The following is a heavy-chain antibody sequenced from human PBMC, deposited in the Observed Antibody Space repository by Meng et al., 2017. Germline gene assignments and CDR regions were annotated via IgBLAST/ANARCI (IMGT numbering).Heavy chain of an antibody. CDR2: IKNKTDGGTT. D-gene: IGHD2-2*01. J-gene: IGHJ6*02. V-gene: IGHV3-15*01. Sequence: GESLKISCAASGFTFSNAWMSWVRQAPGKGLEWVGRIKNKTDGGTTDYAAPVKGRFTISRDDSKNTLYLQMNSLKTEDTAVYYCTTLIKYCSSTSCYFGYYYYGMDVWGQGTTVTVSS. CDR1: GFTFSNAW. CDR3: TTLIKYCSSTSCYFGYYYYGMDV.